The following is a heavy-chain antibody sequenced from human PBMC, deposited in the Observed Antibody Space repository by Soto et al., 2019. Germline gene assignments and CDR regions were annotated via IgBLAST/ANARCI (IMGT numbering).Heavy chain of an antibody. J-gene: IGHJ3*02. Sequence: GGSLRLSSAASGFTFSSYAMTWVRQAPGKGLEWVSYITGSGGITYYADSVKGRFTISRDNSKNTVFLQMNSLTAGDTAVYYCAKATATGGGAFDICGQGTMVTVSS. CDR3: AKATATGGGAFDI. CDR1: GFTFSSYA. V-gene: IGHV3-23*01. CDR2: ITGSGGIT. D-gene: IGHD2-8*02.